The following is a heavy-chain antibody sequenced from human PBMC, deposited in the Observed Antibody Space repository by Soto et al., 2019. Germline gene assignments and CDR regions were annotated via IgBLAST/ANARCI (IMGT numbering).Heavy chain of an antibody. CDR1: GFTFDDYA. D-gene: IGHD1-1*01. CDR2: ISWNGDNM. Sequence: SLRLSCAASGFTFDDYAMHWVRQAPGKGLEWVSGISWNGDNMGYADSVKGRFTISRDNAKNSLYLQMNSLRAEDTALYYCAKDNVGTTLDYFQDMDVWGKGNTVNVS. CDR3: AKDNVGTTLDYFQDMDV. V-gene: IGHV3-9*01. J-gene: IGHJ6*04.